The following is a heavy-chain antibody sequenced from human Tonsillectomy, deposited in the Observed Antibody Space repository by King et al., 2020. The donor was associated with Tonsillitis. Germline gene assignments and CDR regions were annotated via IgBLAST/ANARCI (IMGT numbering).Heavy chain of an antibody. J-gene: IGHJ4*02. CDR2: IYYSGST. V-gene: IGHV4-39*01. D-gene: IGHD3-9*01. CDR1: GGSISSSSYY. CDR3: ARHCGDYDILTGYYIFDY. Sequence: QLQESGPGLVKPSETLSLTCTVSGGSISSSSYYWGWIRQPPGKGLEWIGSIYYSGSTYYNPSLKSRVTISVDTSKNQFSLKLSSVTAADTAVYYCARHCGDYDILTGYYIFDYWGQGTLVTVSS.